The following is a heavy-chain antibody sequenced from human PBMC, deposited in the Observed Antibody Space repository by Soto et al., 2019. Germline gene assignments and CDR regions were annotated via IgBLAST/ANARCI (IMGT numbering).Heavy chain of an antibody. CDR1: GFTFSSYA. V-gene: IGHV3-30-3*01. CDR3: ARDQLEGGYSYGFCYFDY. D-gene: IGHD5-18*01. CDR2: ISYDGSNK. Sequence: QVQLVESGGGVVQPGRSLRLSCAASGFTFSSYAMHWVRQAPGKGLEWVAVISYDGSNKYYADSVKGRFTISRDNSKNTLYMQMNSLRAEDTAVYYCARDQLEGGYSYGFCYFDYWGQGTLVTVSS. J-gene: IGHJ4*02.